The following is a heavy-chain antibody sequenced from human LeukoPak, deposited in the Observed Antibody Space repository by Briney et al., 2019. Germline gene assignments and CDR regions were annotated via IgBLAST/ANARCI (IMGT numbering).Heavy chain of an antibody. CDR3: AREISGQPQGYYDSSGYFDY. CDR1: GGSISSDTYY. J-gene: IGHJ4*02. Sequence: PSETLSLTCTVSGGSISSDTYYWGWIRQPPGKGLEWIGNIYYSGSTYYNPSLKSRVTISVDTSKNQFSLKLSSVTAADTAVYYCAREISGQPQGYYDSSGYFDYWGQGTLVTVSS. CDR2: IYYSGST. V-gene: IGHV4-39*07. D-gene: IGHD3-22*01.